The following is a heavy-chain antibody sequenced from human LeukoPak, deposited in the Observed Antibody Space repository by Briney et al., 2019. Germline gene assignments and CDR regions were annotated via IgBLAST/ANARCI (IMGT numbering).Heavy chain of an antibody. CDR1: GFTFSSYA. CDR3: AKDSIPALVYSGSYTYYFDF. CDR2: ISVSGGST. J-gene: IGHJ4*02. Sequence: GGSLRLSCAVSGFTFSSYAMSGVRQAPGKGLEWVSVISVSGGSTYYADSVKGRFTISRDNSKNTLYLQMNSLRAEDTAVYYCAKDSIPALVYSGSYTYYFDFWGQGTLVTVSS. V-gene: IGHV3-23*01. D-gene: IGHD1-26*01.